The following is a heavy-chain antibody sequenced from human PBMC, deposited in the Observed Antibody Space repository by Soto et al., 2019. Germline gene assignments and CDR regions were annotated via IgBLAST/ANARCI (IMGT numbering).Heavy chain of an antibody. CDR1: GGSFSGYY. V-gene: IGHV4-34*01. CDR3: ARDNITGLFDY. J-gene: IGHJ4*02. D-gene: IGHD2-8*02. CDR2: INHSGST. Sequence: QVQLQQWGAGLLKPSETLSLTCAVYGGSFSGYYWTWIRQPPGTGLEWIGEINHSGSTNYNPSLKSRVTISVDTYKYQFSLKLTSVTAADTAVYYCARDNITGLFDYWGQGTLVTVSS.